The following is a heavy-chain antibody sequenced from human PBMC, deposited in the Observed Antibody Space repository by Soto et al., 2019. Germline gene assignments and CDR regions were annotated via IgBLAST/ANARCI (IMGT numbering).Heavy chain of an antibody. CDR2: IHGSGAGT. Sequence: EVQLLESGGGLVQPGGSLRLSCAASVFTFSNYAMSWVRQSPGKGLEWVSSIHGSGAGTYYADSVKGRFTVSRDDSKGTFYLQMSNLTVDHTEIYYWAADAVAGNGVWDWFDSWGQGTLVTVAS. J-gene: IGHJ5*01. CDR3: AADAVAGNGVWDWFDS. D-gene: IGHD6-19*01. CDR1: VFTFSNYA. V-gene: IGHV3-23*01.